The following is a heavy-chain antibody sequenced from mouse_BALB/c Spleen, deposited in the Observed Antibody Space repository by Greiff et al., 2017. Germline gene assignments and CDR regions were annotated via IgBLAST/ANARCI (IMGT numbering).Heavy chain of an antibody. CDR2: INPSNGGT. CDR3: TRSLYYYGSSDGGYFDY. CDR1: GYTFTSYY. D-gene: IGHD1-1*01. Sequence: QVQLKESGAELVKPGASVKLSCKASGYTFTSYYMYWVKQRPGQGLEWIGEINPSNGGTNFNEKFKSKATLTVDKSSSTAYMQLSSLTSEDSAVYYCTRSLYYYGSSDGGYFDYWGQGTTLTVSS. V-gene: IGHV1S81*02. J-gene: IGHJ2*01.